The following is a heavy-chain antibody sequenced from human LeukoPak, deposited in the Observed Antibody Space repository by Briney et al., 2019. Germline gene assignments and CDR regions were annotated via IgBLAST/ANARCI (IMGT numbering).Heavy chain of an antibody. D-gene: IGHD5-12*01. CDR2: ISSSSSYI. CDR3: AKEDPTTYYIDY. CDR1: GLTFSIYS. Sequence: GGSLRLSCAASGLTFSIYSMNWVRQAPGKGLEWVSSISSSSSYIYYADSVKGRFTISRDNAKNSLYLQMNSLRAEDTAVYYCAKEDPTTYYIDYWGQGTLVTVSS. V-gene: IGHV3-21*04. J-gene: IGHJ4*02.